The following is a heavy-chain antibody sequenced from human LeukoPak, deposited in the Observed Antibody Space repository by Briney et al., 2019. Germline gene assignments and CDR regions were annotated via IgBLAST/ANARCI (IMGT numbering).Heavy chain of an antibody. D-gene: IGHD6-13*01. CDR2: IRYDGSNK. J-gene: IGHJ4*02. CDR1: GFTFSSYG. Sequence: GGSLRLSCAASGFTFSSYGMHWVRQAPGKGLEWVAFIRYDGSNKYYADSVKGRFTISRDNSKNTLYLQMNSLRAEDTAVYYCAKDGGSYSSSRMMGYWGQGTLVTVSS. V-gene: IGHV3-30*02. CDR3: AKDGGSYSSSRMMGY.